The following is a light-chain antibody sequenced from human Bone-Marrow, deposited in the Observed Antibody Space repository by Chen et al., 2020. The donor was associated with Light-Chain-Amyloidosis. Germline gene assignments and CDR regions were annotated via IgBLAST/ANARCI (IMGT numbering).Light chain of an antibody. CDR2: RNS. J-gene: IGLJ2*01. CDR1: GSNIGAGYD. CDR3: QSYDGTSLL. V-gene: IGLV1-40*01. Sequence: QSVLTQPPSVSVAPGPRVTIPCAGSGSNIGAGYDVHWYQQVPGTAPTLVMWRNSDRASGVPDRVTGSRSGSAASLDITGLQHEDEGDYYCQSYDGTSLLFGGGTKVTVL.